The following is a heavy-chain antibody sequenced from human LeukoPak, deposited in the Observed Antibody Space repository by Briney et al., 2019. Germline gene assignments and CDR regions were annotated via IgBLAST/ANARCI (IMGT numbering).Heavy chain of an antibody. V-gene: IGHV4-59*08. CDR2: IYYSGST. CDR1: GGSISSYY. CDR3: ARRATNYYGMDV. J-gene: IGHJ6*02. Sequence: SETLSLTCSVSGGSISSYYWTWIRQPPGKGLERIGYIYYSGSTNYNPSLKSRVTISVDTSKNQFSLKLSSVTAADTAVYYCARRATNYYGMDVWGQGTTVTVSS.